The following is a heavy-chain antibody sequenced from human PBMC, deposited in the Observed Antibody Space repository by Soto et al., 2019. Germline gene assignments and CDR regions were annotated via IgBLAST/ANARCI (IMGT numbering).Heavy chain of an antibody. J-gene: IGHJ4*02. CDR3: ARAPYSYDSSGYYFYYFDY. Sequence: GASVKVSCKASGYTFTGYYMHRVRQAPGQGLERMGWINPNSGGTNYAQKIQGWVTMTRDTSISTAYMELSRLRSDDTAVYYCARAPYSYDSSGYYFYYFDYWGQGTLVTVSS. D-gene: IGHD3-22*01. CDR2: INPNSGGT. CDR1: GYTFTGYY. V-gene: IGHV1-2*04.